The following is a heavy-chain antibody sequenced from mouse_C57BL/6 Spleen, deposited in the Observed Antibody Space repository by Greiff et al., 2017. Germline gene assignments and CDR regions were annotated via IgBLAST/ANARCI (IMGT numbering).Heavy chain of an antibody. CDR1: GYAFSSSW. CDR3: ARCYDGYYPDY. CDR2: IYPGDGDT. J-gene: IGHJ2*01. D-gene: IGHD2-3*01. V-gene: IGHV1-82*01. Sequence: VQLQQSGPELVKPGASVKISCKASGYAFSSSWMNWVKQRPGKGLEWIGRIYPGDGDTNYNGKFKGKATLTADKSSSTAYMQLSSLTSEDSAVYFCARCYDGYYPDYWGQGTTLTVSS.